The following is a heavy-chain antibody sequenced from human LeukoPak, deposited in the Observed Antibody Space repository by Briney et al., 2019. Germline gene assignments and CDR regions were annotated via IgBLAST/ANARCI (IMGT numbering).Heavy chain of an antibody. D-gene: IGHD3-10*01. CDR2: IYTSGST. V-gene: IGHV4-4*07. CDR1: GGSISSYY. Sequence: KPSETLSLTCTVSGGSISSYYWSWIRQPAGKGLEWIGRIYTSGSTNYNPSLKSRVTMSVDTSKNQFSLKLSSVTAADTAVYYCARSPYGHYGSGGYYYYGMDVWGQGTTVTVSS. J-gene: IGHJ6*02. CDR3: ARSPYGHYGSGGYYYYGMDV.